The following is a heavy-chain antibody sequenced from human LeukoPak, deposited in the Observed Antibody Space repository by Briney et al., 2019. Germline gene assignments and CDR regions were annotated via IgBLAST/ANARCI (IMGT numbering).Heavy chain of an antibody. CDR2: INPNSGGT. D-gene: IGHD1-26*01. Sequence: ASVKVSCKASGYTFTSYYMHWVRQAPGQGLEWMGWINPNSGGTNYAQTFQGRVTMTRDTSISTAYMELSRLRSDDTAVYYCARQSREELLGIDYWGQGTLVTVSS. J-gene: IGHJ4*02. CDR1: GYTFTSYY. CDR3: ARQSREELLGIDY. V-gene: IGHV1-2*02.